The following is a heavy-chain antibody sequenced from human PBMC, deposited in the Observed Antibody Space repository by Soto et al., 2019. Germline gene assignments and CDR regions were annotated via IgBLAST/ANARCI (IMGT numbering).Heavy chain of an antibody. V-gene: IGHV1-8*01. CDR3: ARGGTNRIRYYDFWSGYYTDNWFDP. J-gene: IGHJ5*02. CDR1: GYTFTSYD. CDR2: MNPNSGNT. D-gene: IGHD3-3*01. Sequence: ASVKVSCKASGYTFTSYDINWVRQATGQGLEWMGWMNPNSGNTGYAQKFQGRVTMTRNTSISTAYMELSSLRSEDTAVYYCARGGTNRIRYYDFWSGYYTDNWFDPWGQGTLVTVSS.